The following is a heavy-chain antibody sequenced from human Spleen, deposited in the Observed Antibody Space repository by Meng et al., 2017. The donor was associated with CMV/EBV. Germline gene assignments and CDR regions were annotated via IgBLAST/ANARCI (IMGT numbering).Heavy chain of an antibody. Sequence: YTCTGYYIHWGRQAPGERREGMGWVNPNSGGTNYAQKFQGRVTMTRDTSIGTAYMELSRLTSDDTAVYYCARAPTLIVVALGVYFDCWGQGTLVTVSS. D-gene: IGHD3-22*01. J-gene: IGHJ4*02. CDR1: YTCTGYY. V-gene: IGHV1-2*02. CDR2: VNPNSGGT. CDR3: ARAPTLIVVALGVYFDC.